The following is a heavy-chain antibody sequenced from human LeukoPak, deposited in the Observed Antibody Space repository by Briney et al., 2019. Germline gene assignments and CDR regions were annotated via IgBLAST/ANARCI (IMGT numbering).Heavy chain of an antibody. V-gene: IGHV3-48*01. CDR1: GFTFSSYS. D-gene: IGHD3-22*01. Sequence: PGGSLRLSCAASGFTFSSYSMNWVRQAPGKGLEWVSYISSSSSTIDYADSVKGRFTISRDNAKNSLYLQMNSLRAEDTAVYYCARVPAYYYDSSGYYSFAFDIWGQGTMVTVSS. CDR3: ARVPAYYYDSSGYYSFAFDI. J-gene: IGHJ3*02. CDR2: ISSSSSTI.